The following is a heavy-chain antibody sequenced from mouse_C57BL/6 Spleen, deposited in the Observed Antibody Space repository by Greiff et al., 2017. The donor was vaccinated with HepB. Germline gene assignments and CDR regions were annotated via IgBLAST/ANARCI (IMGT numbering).Heavy chain of an antibody. CDR2: INPNNGGT. J-gene: IGHJ2*01. Sequence: EVQLQQSGPELVKPGASVKISCKASGYTFTDYYMNWVKQSHGKSLEWIGDINPNNGGTSYNQKFKGKATLTVDKSSSTAYMELRSLTSEDSAVYYCARRDYGTELGYWGQGTTLTVSS. D-gene: IGHD2-4*01. CDR3: ARRDYGTELGY. CDR1: GYTFTDYY. V-gene: IGHV1-26*01.